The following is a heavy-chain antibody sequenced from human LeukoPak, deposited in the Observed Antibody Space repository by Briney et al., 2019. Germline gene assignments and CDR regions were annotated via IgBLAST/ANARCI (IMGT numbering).Heavy chain of an antibody. CDR3: ARDHLYYDISGPRFDC. V-gene: IGHV3-7*01. CDR1: GFTFSSYG. Sequence: PGGTLRLSCAASGFTFSSYGMSWVRQAPGKGLEWVADIKADGSEKYYVDSVKGRFTILRDNAENSLYLQMNSLRAEDTAVYYCARDHLYYDISGPRFDCWGQGTRVTVSS. D-gene: IGHD3-9*01. J-gene: IGHJ4*02. CDR2: IKADGSEK.